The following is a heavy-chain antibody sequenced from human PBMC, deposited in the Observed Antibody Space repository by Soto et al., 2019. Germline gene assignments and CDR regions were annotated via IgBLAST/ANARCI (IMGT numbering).Heavy chain of an antibody. CDR3: AKDVNYDMLAGYYYY. V-gene: IGHV3-23*01. D-gene: IGHD3-9*01. CDR1: GFTLSNYG. Sequence: EVQLLESGGGLVQPGGSVRLSCAASGFTLSNYGMTWVRQAPGKGLEWVSTIRGSDGTTYYADSVRGRFTISRDTSKNRLFLQMNSLRAEDTAVYYCAKDVNYDMLAGYYYYWGQGTLVTVSS. J-gene: IGHJ4*02. CDR2: IRGSDGTT.